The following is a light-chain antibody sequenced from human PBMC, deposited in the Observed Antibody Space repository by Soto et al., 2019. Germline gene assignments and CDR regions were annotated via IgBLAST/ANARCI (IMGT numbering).Light chain of an antibody. J-gene: IGKJ1*01. CDR1: QSVSTR. Sequence: IQLTQSESSLSASVGDRVTMICRASQSVSTRLAWYQQKPGKAPKVLIYDASSWAGGVPSRFTGSGSGTEFTLTINSLQPDDFATYYCQQYSVYWTFGQGTMVDI. CDR3: QQYSVYWT. V-gene: IGKV1-5*02. CDR2: DAS.